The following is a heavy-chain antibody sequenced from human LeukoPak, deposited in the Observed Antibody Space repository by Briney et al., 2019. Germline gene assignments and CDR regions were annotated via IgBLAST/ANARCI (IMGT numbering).Heavy chain of an antibody. J-gene: IGHJ4*02. CDR1: GFILSPYS. CDR3: ASTRITMVRGVINYFDC. Sequence: GGSLRLSCAASGFILSPYSMHWVRQAPGKGLEWVAVISFDGTIKYYGDSVNGRFTISRDNAKNTLYLQMNSLRGEDTAVYYCASTRITMVRGVINYFDCWGQGTLVTVSS. D-gene: IGHD3-10*01. V-gene: IGHV3-30-3*01. CDR2: ISFDGTIK.